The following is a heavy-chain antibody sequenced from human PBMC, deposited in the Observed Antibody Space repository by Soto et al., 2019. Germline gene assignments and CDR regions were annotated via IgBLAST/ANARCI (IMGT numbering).Heavy chain of an antibody. V-gene: IGHV3-73*01. J-gene: IGHJ3*02. CDR2: IRSKANSYAT. Sequence: GGSLRLSCAASGFTFSGSAMHWVRQASGKGLEWVGRIRSKANSYATAYAASVKGRFTISRDDSKNTAYLQMNSLKTEDTAVYYCTRHCSSTSCYKNAFDIWGQGTMVTVSS. CDR3: TRHCSSTSCYKNAFDI. CDR1: GFTFSGSA. D-gene: IGHD2-2*01.